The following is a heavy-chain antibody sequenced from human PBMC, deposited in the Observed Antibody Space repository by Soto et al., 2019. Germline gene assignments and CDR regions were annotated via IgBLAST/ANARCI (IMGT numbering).Heavy chain of an antibody. CDR3: AKVGGLVPAAIQYYYYGMDV. CDR1: GFTFSSYG. D-gene: IGHD2-2*01. J-gene: IGHJ6*02. Sequence: GGSLRLSCAASGFTFSSYGMHWVRQAPGKGLEWVAVISYDGSNKYYADSVKGRFTISRDNSKNTLYLQMNSLRAEDTAVYYCAKVGGLVPAAIQYYYYGMDVWGQGTTVTVSS. CDR2: ISYDGSNK. V-gene: IGHV3-30*18.